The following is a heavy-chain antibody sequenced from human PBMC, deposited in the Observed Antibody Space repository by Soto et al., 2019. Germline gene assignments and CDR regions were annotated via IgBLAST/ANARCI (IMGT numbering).Heavy chain of an antibody. V-gene: IGHV3-23*01. CDR2: ISGSGGST. CDR3: AKQGQYFDGLLYYFDF. J-gene: IGHJ4*02. CDR1: GFNFSSYV. Sequence: GGSLRLSSTASGFNFSSYVMSWVRQAPGKGLEWVSAISGSGGSTYYADSVKGRFTISRDNSKNTLYLQMNSLRVEDTAVYYCAKQGQYFDGLLYYFDFWGQGVLVTVSS. D-gene: IGHD3-9*01.